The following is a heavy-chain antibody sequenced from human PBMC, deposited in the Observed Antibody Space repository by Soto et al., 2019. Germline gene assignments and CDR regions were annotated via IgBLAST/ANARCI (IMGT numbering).Heavy chain of an antibody. CDR1: GYTFTSYY. V-gene: IGHV1-46*01. D-gene: IGHD2-15*01. CDR2: INPSGGST. Sequence: ASVKVSFKASGYTFTSYYMHWVRQAPGQGLEWMGIINPSGGSTSYAQKFQGRVTMTRDTSTSTVYMELSSLRSEDTAVYYCARVGQLFWTDIVVVVAATLTGGYFDYWGQGTLVTVSS. CDR3: ARVGQLFWTDIVVVVAATLTGGYFDY. J-gene: IGHJ4*02.